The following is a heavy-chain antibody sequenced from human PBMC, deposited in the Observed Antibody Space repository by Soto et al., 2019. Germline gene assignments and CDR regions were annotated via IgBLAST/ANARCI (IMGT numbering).Heavy chain of an antibody. CDR2: IYHSGST. CDR1: GGSISSGGYS. J-gene: IGHJ5*02. Sequence: PSETLSLTCAVSGGSISSGGYSWSWIRQPPGKGLEWIGYIYHSGSTYYNPSLKSRVTISVDRSKNQFSLKLSSVTAADTAVYYCARGLFPEYSTPHNWFDPRGQGTLVTVSS. V-gene: IGHV4-30-2*01. CDR3: ARGLFPEYSTPHNWFDP. D-gene: IGHD6-6*01.